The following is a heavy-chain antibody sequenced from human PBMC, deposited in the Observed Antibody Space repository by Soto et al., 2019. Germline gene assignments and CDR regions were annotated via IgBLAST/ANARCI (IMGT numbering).Heavy chain of an antibody. CDR3: ARDPPATRHGLDV. V-gene: IGHV3-53*01. J-gene: IGHJ6*02. Sequence: GGSLRLSCAASGFTVSSNYMSWVRQAPGKGLEWVSVIYSGGSTYYADSVRGRFTISRDNSKNTLYLQMKSLRAEDTAVYYCARDPPATRHGLDVWGQGTKVTVSS. CDR1: GFTVSSNY. CDR2: IYSGGST.